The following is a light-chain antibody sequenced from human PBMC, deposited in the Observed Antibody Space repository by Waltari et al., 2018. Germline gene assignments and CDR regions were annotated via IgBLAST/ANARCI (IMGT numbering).Light chain of an antibody. CDR2: INSDGSH. J-gene: IGLJ3*02. V-gene: IGLV4-69*01. CDR3: QTWGTGWV. CDR1: SGHSNSA. Sequence: QLVSTQSPSASASLGASVKLTCTLSSGHSNSAIAWHQQQPGKGPRFWMKINSDGSHNKGDVIPDRFPGSTSGAERYLTISRLQSEDEAAYYCQTWGTGWVFGGGTKLTVL.